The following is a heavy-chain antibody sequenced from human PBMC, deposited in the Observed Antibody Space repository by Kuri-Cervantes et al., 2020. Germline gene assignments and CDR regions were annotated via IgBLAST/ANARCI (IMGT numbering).Heavy chain of an antibody. J-gene: IGHJ4*02. CDR3: ARGASILLLWFGEFD. CDR1: GFTFSSYS. D-gene: IGHD3-10*01. V-gene: IGHV3-48*01. CDR2: ISSSSSTI. Sequence: GESLKISCAASGFTFSSYSMNWVRQAPGKGLEWVSYISSSSSTIYYADSVKGRFTISRDNAKNSLYLQMNSLRAEDTAVYYCARGASILLLWFGEFDWGQGTLVTVSS.